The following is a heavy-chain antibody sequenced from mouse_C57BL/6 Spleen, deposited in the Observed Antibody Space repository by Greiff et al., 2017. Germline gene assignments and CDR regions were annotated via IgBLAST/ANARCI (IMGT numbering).Heavy chain of an antibody. D-gene: IGHD1-1*02. V-gene: IGHV1-4*01. CDR1: GYTFTSYT. CDR2: INPSSGYT. CDR3: ASYGYFDY. Sequence: QVQLQQSGAELARPGASVKMSCKASGYTFTSYTMHWVKQRPGQGLEWIGYINPSSGYTKYNQKFKDKATLTADESSSTAYMQLSSLTSEDSAVYYCASYGYFDYWGQGTTLTVSS. J-gene: IGHJ2*01.